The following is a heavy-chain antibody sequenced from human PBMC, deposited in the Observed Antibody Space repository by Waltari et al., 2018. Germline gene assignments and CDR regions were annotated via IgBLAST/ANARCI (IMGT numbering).Heavy chain of an antibody. CDR2: FDPEDGET. D-gene: IGHD3-22*01. CDR1: GYTLTELS. Sequence: QVQLVQSGAEVKKPGASVKVSCKVSGYTLTELSMHWVRQAPGKGLEWMGGFDPEDGETSYAQKFQGRVTMTEDTSTDTAYMELSSLRSEDTAVYYCATDQRARSGYYRPLNYWGQGTLVTVSS. V-gene: IGHV1-24*01. CDR3: ATDQRARSGYYRPLNY. J-gene: IGHJ4*02.